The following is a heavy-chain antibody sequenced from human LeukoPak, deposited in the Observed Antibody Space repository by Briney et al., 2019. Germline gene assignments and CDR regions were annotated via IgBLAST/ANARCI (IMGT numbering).Heavy chain of an antibody. J-gene: IGHJ3*02. Sequence: GGPLILSCAASGFTFSSYPMSWVRQAPGKGLEWVSYITTSSSQIYYGDSVKGRFTISRDNAKNSLYLQMNSLRAEDTAVYYCARERVTTTAFDIWGQGTMVTVSS. D-gene: IGHD5-12*01. V-gene: IGHV3-21*01. CDR3: ARERVTTTAFDI. CDR1: GFTFSSYP. CDR2: ITTSSSQI.